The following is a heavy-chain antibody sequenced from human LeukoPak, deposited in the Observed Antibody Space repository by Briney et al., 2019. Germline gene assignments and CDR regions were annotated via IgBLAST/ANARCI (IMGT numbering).Heavy chain of an antibody. Sequence: PSETLSLTCTASGGSISSSISYWSWIRQPPGKGLEWIATIYYSGSTYYSPSLKSRVTISVDTSKNQFSLKVTSMTAADTAVYYCARRIVGVIDAFDYWGQGALVTVSS. CDR3: ARRIVGVIDAFDY. V-gene: IGHV4-39*01. J-gene: IGHJ4*02. D-gene: IGHD1-26*01. CDR2: IYYSGST. CDR1: GGSISSSISY.